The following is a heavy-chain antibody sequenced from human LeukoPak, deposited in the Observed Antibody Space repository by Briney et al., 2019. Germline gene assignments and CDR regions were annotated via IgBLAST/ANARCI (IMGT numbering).Heavy chain of an antibody. V-gene: IGHV3-7*03. Sequence: GSLRLSCIVSGFSFSNYWMTWGRQAPGKGVEGMANINQDESERNYVDSVKGGFIISRDNAKNSVFLRMNSLRAEDTAMYYCARVRSPPEDNSNYRPVDQWGQGTLVTVSS. CDR1: GFSFSNYW. CDR3: ARVRSPPEDNSNYRPVDQ. J-gene: IGHJ4*02. CDR2: INQDESER. D-gene: IGHD1-1*01.